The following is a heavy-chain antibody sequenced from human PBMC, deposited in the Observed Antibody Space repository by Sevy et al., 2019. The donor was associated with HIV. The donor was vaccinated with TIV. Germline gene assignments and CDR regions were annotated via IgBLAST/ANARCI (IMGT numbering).Heavy chain of an antibody. D-gene: IGHD3-10*01. CDR2: IRYDGSTK. CDR1: GFTLRSYG. J-gene: IGHJ3*02. V-gene: IGHV3-30*02. CDR3: AKGLGMVQGALLSDDI. Sequence: GGSLRLSCAASGFTLRSYGMHWVRQAPGKGLEWVAFIRYDGSTKYYADSVKGRFTISRDNSKNTLYLQMNSLRGDDTSLYYCAKGLGMVQGALLSDDIWGQGTMVTVSS.